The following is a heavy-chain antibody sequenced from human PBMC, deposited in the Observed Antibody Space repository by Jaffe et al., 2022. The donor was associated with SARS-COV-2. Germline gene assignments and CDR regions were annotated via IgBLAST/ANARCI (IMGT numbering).Heavy chain of an antibody. CDR3: ARGRRASSGSGGFDP. CDR2: ISSSSSTI. V-gene: IGHV3-48*02. J-gene: IGHJ5*02. CDR1: GFTFSSYS. D-gene: IGHD1-26*01. Sequence: EVQLVESGGGLVQPGGSLRLSCAASGFTFSSYSMNWVRQAPGKGLEWVSYISSSSSTIYYADSVKGRFTISRDNAKNSLYLQMNSLRDEDTAVYYCARGRRASSGSGGFDPWGQGTLVTVSS.